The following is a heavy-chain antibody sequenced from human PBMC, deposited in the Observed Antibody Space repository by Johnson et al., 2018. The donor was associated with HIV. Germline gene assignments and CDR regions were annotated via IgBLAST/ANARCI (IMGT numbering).Heavy chain of an antibody. CDR3: ARDGRDLVTRGSFDV. J-gene: IGHJ3*01. CDR2: IFTAGDV. D-gene: IGHD3-9*01. Sequence: MLLVESGGGVVQPGGSLRLSCSASGITVSSNYMSWVRQAPGKGLEWVSVIFTAGDVYYSDSVKGRFTISSDNSKNILYLQMNSLRPEDTAVYYCARDGRDLVTRGSFDVWGQGTVVTVSS. CDR1: GITVSSNY. V-gene: IGHV3-66*02.